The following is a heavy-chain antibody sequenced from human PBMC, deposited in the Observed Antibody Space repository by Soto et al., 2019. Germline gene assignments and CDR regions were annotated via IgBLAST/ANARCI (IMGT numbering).Heavy chain of an antibody. CDR3: ARSPKIPSTGSYFDY. Sequence: LSCAASGFAITNTFLTWVRQAPGKGLEWVSIVYSGGSTYYADSVKGRFTISRDTSKNTVHLQMSSLRAEDTAVYYCARSPKIPSTGSYFDYWGQGTPVTVSS. V-gene: IGHV3-53*01. CDR2: VYSGGST. J-gene: IGHJ4*02. CDR1: GFAITNTF. D-gene: IGHD3-10*01.